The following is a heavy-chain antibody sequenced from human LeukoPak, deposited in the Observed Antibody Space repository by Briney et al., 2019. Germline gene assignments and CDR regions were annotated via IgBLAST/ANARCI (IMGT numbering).Heavy chain of an antibody. V-gene: IGHV4-39*01. D-gene: IGHD6-19*01. CDR3: ARYWWLVQYYFDY. CDR2: IYYSGST. J-gene: IGHJ4*02. CDR1: GGSISSSSYY. Sequence: SETLSLTCTVSGGSISSSSYYWGWIRQPPGKGLEWIGSIYYSGSTYYNPSLKSRVTISADTSKNQFSLKLSSVTAADTAVYYCARYWWLVQYYFDYWGQGTLVTVSS.